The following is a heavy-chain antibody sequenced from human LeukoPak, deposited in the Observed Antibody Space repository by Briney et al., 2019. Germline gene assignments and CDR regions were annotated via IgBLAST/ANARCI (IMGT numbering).Heavy chain of an antibody. CDR1: GGSISTYY. V-gene: IGHV4-59*08. Sequence: SETLSLTCTVSGGSISTYYWSWIRQPPGKGLEWIGYIYYSGSTHYNPSLKSRVTISVDTSKSQFSLKLSSVTAADTAVYYCARSDYYGLLDYWGQGTLVTVSS. CDR2: IYYSGST. CDR3: ARSDYYGLLDY. D-gene: IGHD3-10*01. J-gene: IGHJ4*02.